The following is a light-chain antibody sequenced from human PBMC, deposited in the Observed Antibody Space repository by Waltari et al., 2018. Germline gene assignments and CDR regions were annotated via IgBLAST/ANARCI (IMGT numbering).Light chain of an antibody. Sequence: EIVLTQSPATLSLSPGERATLACSASHGVSSYLAWSQQKPCQATRLLIYDSSNRATGIPVRFSGSGSGTDFTLSSSSLEPEDFAVDFCQQRSISPSLTFGGGTKVEIK. CDR3: QQRSISPSLT. J-gene: IGKJ4*01. CDR2: DSS. V-gene: IGKV3-11*01. CDR1: HGVSSY.